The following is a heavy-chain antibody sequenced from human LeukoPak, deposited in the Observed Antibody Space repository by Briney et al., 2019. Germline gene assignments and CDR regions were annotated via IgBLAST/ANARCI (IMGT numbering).Heavy chain of an antibody. V-gene: IGHV3-7*01. CDR3: ANGDGFDY. D-gene: IGHD5-24*01. CDR1: GFTFSTYW. Sequence: GGSLRLSCAPSGFTFSTYWMSWVRQAPGEGLEWVANIKQDGSEKYYVDSVKGRFTISRDNAKNSLYLQMNSLRAEDTAVYYCANGDGFDYWGQGTLVTVSS. J-gene: IGHJ4*02. CDR2: IKQDGSEK.